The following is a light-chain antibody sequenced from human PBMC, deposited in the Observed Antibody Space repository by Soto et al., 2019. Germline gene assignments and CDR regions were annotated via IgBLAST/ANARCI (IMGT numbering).Light chain of an antibody. CDR1: QSVSSSY. CDR3: QQFGSSPLT. V-gene: IGKV3-20*01. CDR2: GAS. Sequence: EIVLTQSPGTLSLSPGERATLSCRASQSVSSSYLAWYQQKPGQAPRLLIYGASIRATGIPARFSGSGSGTNFTLTISRLEPEDLAVYYCQQFGSSPLTFGQGTRLAI. J-gene: IGKJ5*01.